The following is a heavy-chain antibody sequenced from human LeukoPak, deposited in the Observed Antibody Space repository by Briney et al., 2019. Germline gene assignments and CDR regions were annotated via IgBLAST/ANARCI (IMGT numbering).Heavy chain of an antibody. CDR2: ISSSSSTI. J-gene: IGHJ6*02. CDR1: GFTFSSYS. CDR3: ARDRVGGQGYYDSSGYYYFDYYYYGMDV. Sequence: GGSLRLSCAASGFTFSSYSMNWVRQAPGEGLEWVSYISSSSSTIYYADSVKGRFTISRDNAKNSLYLQMNSLRAEDTAVYYCARDRVGGQGYYDSSGYYYFDYYYYGMDVWGQGTTVTVSS. D-gene: IGHD3-22*01. V-gene: IGHV3-48*01.